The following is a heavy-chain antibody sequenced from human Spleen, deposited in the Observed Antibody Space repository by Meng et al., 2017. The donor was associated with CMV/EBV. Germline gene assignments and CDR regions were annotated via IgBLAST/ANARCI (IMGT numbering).Heavy chain of an antibody. CDR2: IYYSGKT. D-gene: IGHD3-10*01. CDR3: ARSQSTVRGAGRTIWFES. Sequence: SETLSLTCTVSGGSISSSSYYWDWIRQPPGKGLEWIGTIYYSGKTYYNPSLKSRVTISVDTSKNQFSLKLSSVTAADTAVYYCARSQSTVRGAGRTIWFESWGQGTLVTVSS. V-gene: IGHV4-39*07. CDR1: GGSISSSSYY. J-gene: IGHJ5*01.